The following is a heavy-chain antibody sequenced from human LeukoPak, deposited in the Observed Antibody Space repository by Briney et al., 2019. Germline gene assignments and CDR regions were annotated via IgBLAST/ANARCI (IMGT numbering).Heavy chain of an antibody. J-gene: IGHJ4*02. CDR3: ARVRSGYYFDY. CDR2: ITTSSSAT. V-gene: IGHV3-48*02. Sequence: GGSLRLSCAASGFTFSSYSLSWVRQAPGKGLEWVSFITTSSSATYYADSLKGRFTISRDNAKNSLFLQMNSLTDEDTAEYYCARVRSGYYFDYWGQGTLVTVSS. CDR1: GFTFSSYS.